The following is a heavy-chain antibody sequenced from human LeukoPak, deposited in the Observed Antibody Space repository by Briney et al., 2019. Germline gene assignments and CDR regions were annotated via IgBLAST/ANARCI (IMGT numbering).Heavy chain of an antibody. CDR2: INTNTGSP. V-gene: IGHV7-4-1*02. Sequence: ASVKVSCKASGYVLSRQYMHWVRQAPGQGLEWMGWINTNTGSPTYAQGFTGRFVFSLDTSVSTAYLQISSLKAEDTAVYYCASPKGIQLWLGAFDIWGQGTMVTVSS. CDR3: ASPKGIQLWLGAFDI. CDR1: GYVLSRQY. D-gene: IGHD5-18*01. J-gene: IGHJ3*02.